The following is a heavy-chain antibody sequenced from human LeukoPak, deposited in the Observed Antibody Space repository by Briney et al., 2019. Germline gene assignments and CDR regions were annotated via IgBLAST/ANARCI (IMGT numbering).Heavy chain of an antibody. D-gene: IGHD6-19*01. CDR2: IYYSGST. CDR1: GASIRTYY. V-gene: IGHV4-59*01. Sequence: SETLSLTCTVSGASIRTYYWSWIRQPPGKGLEWIGYIYYSGSTNYNPSLKSRVTISVDTSKNQFSLKLSSVTAADTAVYYCAREGGRQGYSSGWYEAFDIWGQGTMVTVSS. CDR3: AREGGRQGYSSGWYEAFDI. J-gene: IGHJ3*02.